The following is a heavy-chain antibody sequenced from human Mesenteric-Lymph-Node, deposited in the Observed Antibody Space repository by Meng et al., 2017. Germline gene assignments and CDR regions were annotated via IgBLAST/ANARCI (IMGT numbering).Heavy chain of an antibody. V-gene: IGHV2-5*02. Sequence: QTTLKDAGPPLGKPTQTLTLTCTFSGFSLSTSGVGVGWIRQPPGKALEWLALIYWDDDKRYSPSLKSRLTITKDTSKNQVVLTMTNMDPVDTATYYCVHRSMVRGPGYFDYWGQGTLVTVSS. J-gene: IGHJ4*02. D-gene: IGHD3-10*01. CDR1: GFSLSTSGVG. CDR2: IYWDDDK. CDR3: VHRSMVRGPGYFDY.